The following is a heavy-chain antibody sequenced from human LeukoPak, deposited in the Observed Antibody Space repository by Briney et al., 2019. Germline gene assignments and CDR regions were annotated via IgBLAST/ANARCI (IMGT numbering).Heavy chain of an antibody. J-gene: IGHJ6*03. Sequence: SETLSLTCTVSGGSISSYYWSWIRQPPGRGLEWIGYVFDSGSTNYNPSLKSRVTISVDTSTKQFSLRLSSVTAADTAVYYCARLYQQSKWKYYYYYMDVWGKGTAVTVSS. D-gene: IGHD1-1*01. CDR3: ARLYQQSKWKYYYYYMDV. CDR1: GGSISSYY. CDR2: VFDSGST. V-gene: IGHV4-59*01.